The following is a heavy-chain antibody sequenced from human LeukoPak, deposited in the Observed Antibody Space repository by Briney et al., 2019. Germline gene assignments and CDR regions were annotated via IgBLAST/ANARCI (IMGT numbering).Heavy chain of an antibody. D-gene: IGHD5-12*01. CDR1: GGSISSGDYY. CDR3: ARGFSGVATVDP. J-gene: IGHJ5*02. V-gene: IGHV4-30-4*01. Sequence: SQTLSLTCTDSGGSISSGDYYWSWIRQPPGKGLEWIGYIYYSGSTYYNPSLKSRVTISVDTSKNQFSLKLSSVTAADTAVYYCARGFSGVATVDPWGQGTLVTVSS. CDR2: IYYSGST.